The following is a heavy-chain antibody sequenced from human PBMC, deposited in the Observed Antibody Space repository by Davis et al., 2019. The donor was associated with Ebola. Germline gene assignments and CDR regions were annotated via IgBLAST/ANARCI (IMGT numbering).Heavy chain of an antibody. CDR3: ARDLKWDYFDY. CDR1: GFTFSSYA. Sequence: PGGSLRLSCAASGFTFSSYAMSWVRQAPGKGLEWVAVISYDGSNKYYADSVKGRFTISRDNSKNTLYLQMNSLRAEDTAVYYCARDLKWDYFDYWGQGSLVTVSS. V-gene: IGHV3-30-3*01. CDR2: ISYDGSNK. D-gene: IGHD2-8*01. J-gene: IGHJ4*02.